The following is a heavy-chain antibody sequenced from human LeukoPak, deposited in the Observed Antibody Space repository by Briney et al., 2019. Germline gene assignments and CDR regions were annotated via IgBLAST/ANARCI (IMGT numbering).Heavy chain of an antibody. D-gene: IGHD2-15*01. Sequence: SVKVSCKASGGTFSSYTISWVRQAPGQGLEWMGRIIPILGIANYAQKFQGRVTITADKSTSTAYMELSSLRSEDTAVYYCAREAVASGWFDPWGQGTLVTVSS. CDR3: AREAVASGWFDP. CDR1: GGTFSSYT. V-gene: IGHV1-69*04. J-gene: IGHJ5*02. CDR2: IIPILGIA.